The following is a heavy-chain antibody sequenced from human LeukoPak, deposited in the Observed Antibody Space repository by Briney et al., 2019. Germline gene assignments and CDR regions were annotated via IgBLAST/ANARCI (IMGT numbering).Heavy chain of an antibody. CDR2: ISSSSSYI. Sequence: GGSLRLSCAASGFTFSSYSMNWVRQAPGKGLEWVSSISSSSSYIYYADSVKGRFTISRDNAKTSLYLQMNSLRAEDTAVYYCASRSYDSSGYYYGEFDYWGQGTLVTVSS. D-gene: IGHD3-22*01. CDR3: ASRSYDSSGYYYGEFDY. V-gene: IGHV3-21*01. CDR1: GFTFSSYS. J-gene: IGHJ4*02.